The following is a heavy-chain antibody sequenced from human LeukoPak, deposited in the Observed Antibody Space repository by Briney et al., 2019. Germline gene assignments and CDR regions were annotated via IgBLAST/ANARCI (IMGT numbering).Heavy chain of an antibody. Sequence: GGSLRLSCAASGFTFSNYGMHWVRQAPGKGLEWVTVISYDGSDKYYADSVKGRFTISRDNSENTLYLQMNSLRSEDTAVYYCARGGYSYNFEGSDHYYYMDVWGKGTTVTVS. CDR3: ARGGYSYNFEGSDHYYYMDV. CDR1: GFTFSNYG. V-gene: IGHV3-30*03. D-gene: IGHD5-18*01. J-gene: IGHJ6*03. CDR2: ISYDGSDK.